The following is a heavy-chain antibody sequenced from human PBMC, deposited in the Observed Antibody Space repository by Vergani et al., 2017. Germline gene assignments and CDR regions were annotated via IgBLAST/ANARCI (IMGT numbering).Heavy chain of an antibody. D-gene: IGHD3-10*01. CDR3: TTAWGLYYLHGEYFQY. V-gene: IGHV3-23*01. CDR1: GFTFDTYT. Sequence: EVQLLESGGGLVQPGGSRRLSCAGAGFTFDTYTMAYVRQAPGKGLEWVATISSGGGDIFYADSVKGRVTIYRDNSKNTLFLQMNSLKDEDTAVYYCTTAWGLYYLHGEYFQYWGRGTLVSVSS. CDR2: ISSGGGDI. J-gene: IGHJ1*01.